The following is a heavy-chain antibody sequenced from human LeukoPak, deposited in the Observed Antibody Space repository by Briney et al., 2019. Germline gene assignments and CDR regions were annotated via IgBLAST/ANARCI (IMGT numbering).Heavy chain of an antibody. CDR1: GFTFSSYA. J-gene: IGHJ4*02. V-gene: IGHV3-30-3*01. D-gene: IGHD6-13*01. Sequence: GGSLRLSCAASGFTFSSYAMHWVRQAPGKGLEWVAVISYDGSNKYYADSVKGRFTISRDNSKNTLYLQMNSLRAEDTAVYYCARVGGPRVAAAGTLDYWGQGTLVTVSS. CDR2: ISYDGSNK. CDR3: ARVGGPRVAAAGTLDY.